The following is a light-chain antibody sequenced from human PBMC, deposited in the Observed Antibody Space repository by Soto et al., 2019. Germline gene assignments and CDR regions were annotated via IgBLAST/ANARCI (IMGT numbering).Light chain of an antibody. CDR2: GAS. Sequence: EIVMTQSPATLSVSPGERATLSCRASQSVSGYLAWYQQKPGQAPRLLIYGASTRATGIPARFSVSGSGTEFTLTISSLQSEDFAVYYCQQYDNWPGTFGQGAKVEI. V-gene: IGKV3-15*01. J-gene: IGKJ1*01. CDR3: QQYDNWPGT. CDR1: QSVSGY.